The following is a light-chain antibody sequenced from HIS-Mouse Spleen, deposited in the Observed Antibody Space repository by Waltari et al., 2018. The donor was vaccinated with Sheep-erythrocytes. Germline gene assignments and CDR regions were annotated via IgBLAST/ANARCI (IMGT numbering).Light chain of an antibody. CDR3: CSYAGSYNHV. Sequence: QSALTQPRSVSGSPGQSVTISCTGTSSDVGGYNYVSCYQQHPGKAPKLRIYDVSKRPSGVPDRFSGSKSGNTASLTISGLQAEDEADYYCCSYAGSYNHVFATGTKVTVL. CDR2: DVS. V-gene: IGLV2-11*01. J-gene: IGLJ1*01. CDR1: SSDVGGYNY.